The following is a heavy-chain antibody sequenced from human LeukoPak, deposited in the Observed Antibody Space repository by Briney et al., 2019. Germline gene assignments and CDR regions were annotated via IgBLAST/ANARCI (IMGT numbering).Heavy chain of an antibody. Sequence: GASVKVSCKASGYTFISYGISWVRQAPGQGLEWMGWISAYNGNTNYAQKLQGRVTMTTDTSTSTAYMELSSLRSEDTAVYYCARGGAGQQLVDDPYYFDYWGQGTLVTVFS. CDR3: ARGGAGQQLVDDPYYFDY. CDR2: ISAYNGNT. CDR1: GYTFISYG. D-gene: IGHD6-6*01. V-gene: IGHV1-18*01. J-gene: IGHJ4*02.